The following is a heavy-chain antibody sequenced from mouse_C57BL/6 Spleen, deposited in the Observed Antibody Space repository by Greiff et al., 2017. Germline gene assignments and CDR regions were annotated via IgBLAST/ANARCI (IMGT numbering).Heavy chain of an antibody. J-gene: IGHJ2*01. CDR3: TRVDYSNWSAFDY. D-gene: IGHD2-5*01. CDR2: ISSGGDYI. Sequence: EVKLMESGEGLVKPGGSLKLSCAASGFTFSSYAMSWVRQTPEKRLEWVAYISSGGDYIYYADTVKGRFTISRDNARNTLYLQMSSLKSEDTAMYYCTRVDYSNWSAFDYWGQGTTLTVSS. V-gene: IGHV5-9-1*02. CDR1: GFTFSSYA.